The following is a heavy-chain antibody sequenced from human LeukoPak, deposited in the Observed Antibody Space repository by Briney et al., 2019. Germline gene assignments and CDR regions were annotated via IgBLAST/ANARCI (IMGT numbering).Heavy chain of an antibody. V-gene: IGHV4-59*08. CDR3: ARLTARSWFDP. J-gene: IGHJ5*02. CDR1: GGSISSDY. Sequence: PSGTLSLTCTVSGGSISSDYWSWIRQPPGKGLECIGYISYSGSTNSNPSLKSRVTISIDTSKNQFSLKLTSVTATDTAVYYCARLTARSWFDPWGQGTLVTASS. CDR2: ISYSGST. D-gene: IGHD1-14*01.